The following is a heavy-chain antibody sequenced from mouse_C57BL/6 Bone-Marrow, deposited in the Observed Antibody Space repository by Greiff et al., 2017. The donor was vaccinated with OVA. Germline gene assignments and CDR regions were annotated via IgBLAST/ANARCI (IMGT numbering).Heavy chain of an antibody. J-gene: IGHJ1*03. CDR3: ARYEDYYGSNKYFDV. CDR2: LYPGSGST. D-gene: IGHD1-1*01. V-gene: IGHV1-55*01. Sequence: QVQLQQPGAELVKPGASVKMSCKASGYTFTSYWITWVKQRPGQGLEWIGDLYPGSGSTNYNEKFKSKATLTVDTSSSTAYMQLSSLTSEDSAVYYCARYEDYYGSNKYFDVWGTGTTVTVSS. CDR1: GYTFTSYW.